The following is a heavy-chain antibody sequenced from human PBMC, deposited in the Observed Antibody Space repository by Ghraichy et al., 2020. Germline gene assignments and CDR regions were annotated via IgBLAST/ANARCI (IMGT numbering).Heavy chain of an antibody. CDR2: IYYSGST. V-gene: IGHV4-59*01. D-gene: IGHD1-26*01. J-gene: IGHJ6*02. Sequence: SETLSLTCTVSGGSISSYYWSWIRQPPGKGLEWIGYIYYSGSTNYNPSLKSRVTISVDTSKNQFSLKLSSVTAADTAVYYCARDHGIVGAKLYYYGMDVWGQGTTVTVSS. CDR1: GGSISSYY. CDR3: ARDHGIVGAKLYYYGMDV.